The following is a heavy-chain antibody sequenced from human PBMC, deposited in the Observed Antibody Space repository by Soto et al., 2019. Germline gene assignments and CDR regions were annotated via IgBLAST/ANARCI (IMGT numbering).Heavy chain of an antibody. Sequence: GGSLRLSCAASGFTFSSYAMSWVRQAPGKGLEWVSAISGSGGSTYYADSVKGRFTISRDNSKNTLYLQMNSLRAEDTAVYYCAKVQVVAGTFFKHTTPNPFDYWGQGILVTVSS. V-gene: IGHV3-23*01. CDR3: AKVQVVAGTFFKHTTPNPFDY. J-gene: IGHJ4*02. CDR1: GFTFSSYA. D-gene: IGHD2-15*01. CDR2: ISGSGGST.